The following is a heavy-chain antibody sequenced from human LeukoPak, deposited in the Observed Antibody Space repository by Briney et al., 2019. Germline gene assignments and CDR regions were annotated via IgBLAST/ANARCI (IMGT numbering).Heavy chain of an antibody. J-gene: IGHJ4*02. CDR2: ISDHGSPS. Sequence: PGGSLRLSCAASGFTFSRHDMNRVRQAPGKGLEWVSVISDHGSPSNYADSVKGRFTISRDNSRDTLFLQMDSLRVEDTAVYYCAKGVVGGRRDYYSYFDSWGQGTLVTVSS. D-gene: IGHD3-22*01. CDR1: GFTFSRHD. CDR3: AKGVVGGRRDYYSYFDS. V-gene: IGHV3-23*01.